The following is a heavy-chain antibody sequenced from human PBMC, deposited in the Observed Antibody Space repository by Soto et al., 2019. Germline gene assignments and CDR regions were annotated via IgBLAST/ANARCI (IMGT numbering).Heavy chain of an antibody. D-gene: IGHD1-26*01. V-gene: IGHV3-23*01. J-gene: IGHJ4*02. Sequence: EVQLLESGGGLVQPGGSLRLSCAASGFTFSSFAMNWVRQAPGKGLEWVSGVSGSGGSTYYADSVKGRFTISRDKAKHTLDVQMNSLRAEDTAVYYCAKENSGSYYGGGDYWGQGTLVTVSS. CDR1: GFTFSSFA. CDR2: VSGSGGST. CDR3: AKENSGSYYGGGDY.